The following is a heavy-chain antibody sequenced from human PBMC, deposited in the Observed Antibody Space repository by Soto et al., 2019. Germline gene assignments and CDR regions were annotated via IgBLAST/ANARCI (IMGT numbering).Heavy chain of an antibody. Sequence: HPGGSLRLSCEASGFTFSSYSMNWVRQAPGKGLQWVSFITSSGSAIYYADSVKGRFTISRDNSKNTLYLQMNSLRAEDTAVYYCAKNPGYYYDSTGYHFDYWGQGTLVTVSS. V-gene: IGHV3-48*01. D-gene: IGHD3-22*01. J-gene: IGHJ4*02. CDR2: ITSSGSAI. CDR3: AKNPGYYYDSTGYHFDY. CDR1: GFTFSSYS.